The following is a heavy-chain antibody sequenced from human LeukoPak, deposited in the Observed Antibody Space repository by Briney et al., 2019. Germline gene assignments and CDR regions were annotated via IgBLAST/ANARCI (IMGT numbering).Heavy chain of an antibody. CDR3: ARGDGRDGYKGKLDY. CDR2: IYTSGST. J-gene: IGHJ4*02. CDR1: GGSISSYY. Sequence: SETLSLTCTVSGGSISSYYWSWIRQPAGKGLEWIGRIYTSGSTNYNPSLKSRVTISVDTSKNQFSLKLTSVTAADTALYYCARGDGRDGYKGKLDYWGQGTLVTVSS. D-gene: IGHD5-24*01. V-gene: IGHV4-4*07.